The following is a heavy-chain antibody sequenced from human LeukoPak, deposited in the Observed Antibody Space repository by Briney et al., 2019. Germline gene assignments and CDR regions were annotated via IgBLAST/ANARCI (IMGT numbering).Heavy chain of an antibody. V-gene: IGHV4-59*08. J-gene: IGHJ4*02. CDR1: GDSISSHY. CDR3: ARQSTKYSSGWLFDY. CDR2: ISYSGST. Sequence: SETLSLTCTVSGDSISSHYWSWIRQPPGKGLEWIGYISYSGSTNYNPSLKSRVTISVDTSKNQFSLKLSSVTAADTAMYYCARQSTKYSSGWLFDYWGQGTLVTVSS. D-gene: IGHD6-19*01.